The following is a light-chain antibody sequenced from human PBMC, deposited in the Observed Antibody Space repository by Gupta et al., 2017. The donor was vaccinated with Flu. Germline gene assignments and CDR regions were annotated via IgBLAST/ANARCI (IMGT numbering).Light chain of an antibody. Sequence: GRKIAGKSVRCYQQTPGRAPYLVVSSDSDRSSESPGRFSGSKSGNTATLTFARVEAGDEAGDYYQVWDSCSDHPGVFGGGTKLTVL. J-gene: IGLJ3*02. V-gene: IGLV3-21*02. CDR1: KIAGKS. CDR3: QVWDSCSDHPGV. CDR2: SDS.